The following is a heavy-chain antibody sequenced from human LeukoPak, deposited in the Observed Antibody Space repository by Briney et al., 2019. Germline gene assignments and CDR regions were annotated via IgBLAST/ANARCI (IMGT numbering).Heavy chain of an antibody. D-gene: IGHD3-22*01. CDR2: IYTSGST. J-gene: IGHJ4*02. CDR3: ARSSGSIFDY. V-gene: IGHV4-61*02. Sequence: SETLSLTCTVSGGSISSGSYYWSWIRQPAGKGLEWIGRIYTSGSTNYNPSLKSRVTISVDTSKNQFSLKLSSVTAADTAVYYCARSSGSIFDYWGQGTLVTVSS. CDR1: GGSISSGSYY.